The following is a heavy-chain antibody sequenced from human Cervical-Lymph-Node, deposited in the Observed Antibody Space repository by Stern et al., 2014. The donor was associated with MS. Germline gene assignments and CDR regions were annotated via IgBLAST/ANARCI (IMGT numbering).Heavy chain of an antibody. CDR2: ISAYSGQT. Sequence: QVQLVQSGAEVRKPGASVKVSCKASGYTFTNYGITWVRQAPGQGLEWMGWISAYSGQTDYGQNFQDRVTMTTDTSTSTAYLELRSLRSDDTAVYYCAKDRCNSKICLPSSLNWFDPWGQGTLVSVSS. D-gene: IGHD2/OR15-2a*01. CDR1: GYTFTNYG. J-gene: IGHJ5*02. V-gene: IGHV1-18*01. CDR3: AKDRCNSKICLPSSLNWFDP.